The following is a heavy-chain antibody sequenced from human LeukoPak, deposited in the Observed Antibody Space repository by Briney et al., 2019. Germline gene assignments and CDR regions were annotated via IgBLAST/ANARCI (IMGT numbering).Heavy chain of an antibody. V-gene: IGHV1-69*13. D-gene: IGHD3-22*01. Sequence: SVKVSCKASGGTFSSYALSWVRQAPGQGLESMGGIIPIFCTANCAQKFQGRVTITADESMSTAYMELSSLRSEDTAVYCCARLLGTDYYDSSGYPVDYWGQGTLVTVSS. CDR2: IIPIFCTA. J-gene: IGHJ4*02. CDR3: ARLLGTDYYDSSGYPVDY. CDR1: GGTFSSYA.